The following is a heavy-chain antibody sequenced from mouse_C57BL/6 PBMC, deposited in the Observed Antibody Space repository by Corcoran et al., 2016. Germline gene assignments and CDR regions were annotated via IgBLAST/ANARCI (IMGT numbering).Heavy chain of an antibody. CDR3: ARRDLAMDY. J-gene: IGHJ4*01. Sequence: EVQLQESGPGLVKPSQSLALTCSVTGYSITSGYYWNWIRQFPGNKLEGMGYISYDGSNNYNPSPKNRISITRDTSKNQFFLKLNSVTTEDTATYYSARRDLAMDYWGQGTSVTVS. CDR1: GYSITSGYY. V-gene: IGHV3-6*01. CDR2: ISYDGSN.